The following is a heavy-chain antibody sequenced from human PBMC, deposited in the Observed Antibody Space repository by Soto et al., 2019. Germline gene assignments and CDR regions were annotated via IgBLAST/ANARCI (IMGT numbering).Heavy chain of an antibody. CDR2: IYYSGST. CDR3: ARDIVATIGSGMDV. D-gene: IGHD5-12*01. Sequence: QVQLQESGPGLVKPSQTLSLTCTVSGGSISSGGYYWSWIRQHPGKGLEWIGYIYYSGSTYYNPSLKCRVTISVDTSKNQFSLKLSSVTAADTAVYYCARDIVATIGSGMDVWGQGTTVTVSS. J-gene: IGHJ6*02. V-gene: IGHV4-31*03. CDR1: GGSISSGGYY.